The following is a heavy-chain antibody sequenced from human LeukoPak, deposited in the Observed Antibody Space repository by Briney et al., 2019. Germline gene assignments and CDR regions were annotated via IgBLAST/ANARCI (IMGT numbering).Heavy chain of an antibody. CDR1: GFTFSNYW. J-gene: IGHJ3*02. Sequence: GGSLRLSCAAFGFTFSNYWMNWVRQAPGKGLEWVANIKQDGGDKYYVDSVKGRFTISRDNSKNTLYLQMNSLRAEDTAVYYCAKAPETYYYDSSGAFDIWGQGTMVTVSS. CDR2: IKQDGGDK. D-gene: IGHD3-22*01. CDR3: AKAPETYYYDSSGAFDI. V-gene: IGHV3-7*03.